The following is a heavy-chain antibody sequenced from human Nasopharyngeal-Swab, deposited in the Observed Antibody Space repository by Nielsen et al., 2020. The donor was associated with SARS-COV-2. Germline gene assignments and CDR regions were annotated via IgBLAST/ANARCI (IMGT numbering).Heavy chain of an antibody. CDR2: IKQDGSEK. Sequence: WIRQPPGKGLEWVANIKQDGSEKYYVDSVKGRFTISRDNAKNSLYLQMNSLRAEDTAVYYCARDSRSWAYYGMDVWGQGTTVTVSS. D-gene: IGHD6-13*01. V-gene: IGHV3-7*03. CDR3: ARDSRSWAYYGMDV. J-gene: IGHJ6*02.